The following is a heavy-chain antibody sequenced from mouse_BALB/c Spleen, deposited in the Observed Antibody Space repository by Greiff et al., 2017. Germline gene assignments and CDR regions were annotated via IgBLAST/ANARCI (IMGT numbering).Heavy chain of an antibody. CDR2: INPSNGRT. D-gene: IGHD2-4*01. CDR3: APYYDYDEGFAY. Sequence: QVQLQQPGAELVKPGASVKLSCKASGYTFTSYWMHWVKQRPGQGLEWIGEINPSNGRTNYNEKFKSKATLTVDKSSSTAYMQLSSLTSEGSAVYSSAPYYDYDEGFAYWGQGTLVTVSA. J-gene: IGHJ3*01. V-gene: IGHV1S81*02. CDR1: GYTFTSYW.